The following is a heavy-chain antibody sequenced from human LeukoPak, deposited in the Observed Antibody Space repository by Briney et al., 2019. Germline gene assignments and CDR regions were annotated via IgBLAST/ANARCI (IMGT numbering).Heavy chain of an antibody. CDR3: ARDPVVGALGGYFDY. Sequence: GASVKVSCKASGYTFSGYYIHWVRQAPGQGLEWMGWINPNSGGTNYAQKFQGRVTMTRDTSIGTAYLELSRLRSDDTAVYFCARDPVVGALGGYFDYWGQGTLVTVSS. D-gene: IGHD1-26*01. CDR1: GYTFSGYY. CDR2: INPNSGGT. V-gene: IGHV1-2*02. J-gene: IGHJ4*02.